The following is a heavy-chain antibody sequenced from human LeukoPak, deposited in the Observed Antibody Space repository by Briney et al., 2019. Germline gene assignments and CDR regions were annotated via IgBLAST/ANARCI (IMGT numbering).Heavy chain of an antibody. V-gene: IGHV3-23*01. D-gene: IGHD3-22*01. Sequence: GGSLRLSCAASGFTFSSYAMSWVRQAPGKGLEWVSAISGSGGSTYYADSVKGRFTISRDNSKNTLYLQMNSLRAEDTAVYYCAKGPGYYDSSGYRIGAFDIWGQGTMVTVSS. CDR3: AKGPGYYDSSGYRIGAFDI. CDR2: ISGSGGST. J-gene: IGHJ3*02. CDR1: GFTFSSYA.